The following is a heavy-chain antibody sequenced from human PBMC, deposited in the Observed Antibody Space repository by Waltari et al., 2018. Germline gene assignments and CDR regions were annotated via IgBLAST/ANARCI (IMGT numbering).Heavy chain of an antibody. CDR1: GYTFTDYH. V-gene: IGHV1-2*04. Sequence: QVQLVQSGAEVTKPGASVKVSCKPSGYTFTDYHIHWVRQAPGQGLEWMGWSNPKSGCTYCAQTVQGWVTMTRDTSTSTVYMELSSLKSDDTAVYYCARRSCTGECYAPYVYWGQGSLVTVSS. CDR2: SNPKSGCT. D-gene: IGHD2-8*02. J-gene: IGHJ4*02. CDR3: ARRSCTGECYAPYVY.